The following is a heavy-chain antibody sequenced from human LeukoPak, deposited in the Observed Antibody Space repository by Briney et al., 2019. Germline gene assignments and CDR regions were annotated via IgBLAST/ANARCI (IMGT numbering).Heavy chain of an antibody. CDR1: GYTFTSYA. V-gene: IGHV1-3*01. Sequence: ASVKVSCKASGYTFTSYAMHWVRQAPGQRLEWMGWINAGNGNTKYSQKFQGRVTITRDTSASTAYMELSSLRSEDTAVYYCARGAPMAYYYGMDVWGQGTTVTVSS. D-gene: IGHD3-10*01. CDR3: ARGAPMAYYYGMDV. CDR2: INAGNGNT. J-gene: IGHJ6*02.